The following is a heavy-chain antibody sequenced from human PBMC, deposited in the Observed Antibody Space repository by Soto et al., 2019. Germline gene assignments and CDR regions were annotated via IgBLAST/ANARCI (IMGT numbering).Heavy chain of an antibody. Sequence: QVQLVQSGAEVKKPGSSVKVSCQASGGSFSGQAVSWVRQAPGQGLEWLGGIIPIFRTTNYARKFQGRLTITADESTGTASMELTSLRSEDTPLYYCTSVPNWGQGTLVTVSS. J-gene: IGHJ4*02. CDR1: GGSFSGQA. CDR2: IIPIFRTT. V-gene: IGHV1-69*01. CDR3: TSVPN.